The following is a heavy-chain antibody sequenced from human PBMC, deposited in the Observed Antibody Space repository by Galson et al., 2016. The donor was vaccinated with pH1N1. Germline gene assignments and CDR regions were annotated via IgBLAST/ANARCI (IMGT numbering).Heavy chain of an antibody. V-gene: IGHV5-51*03. J-gene: IGHJ3*02. CDR1: GYRFTSYW. CDR2: VNPGGSTI. CDR3: ARQYDFGDYRGNAFDI. D-gene: IGHD4-17*01. Sequence: QSGAEVKKPGESLKISCKASGYRFTSYWIAWVRQVPGKGLEWVGVVNPGGSTIRYGPPFQGQVTISSDKSITTAYLQWISLKASDTATYYCARQYDFGDYRGNAFDIWGQGTMVIVSS.